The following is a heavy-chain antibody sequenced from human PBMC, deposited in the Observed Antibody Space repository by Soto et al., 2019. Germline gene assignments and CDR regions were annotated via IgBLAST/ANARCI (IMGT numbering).Heavy chain of an antibody. Sequence: QVQLQESGPGLVKSSQTLSLTCTVSSGSISTGGYYWSWIRQHPGKGLEWIGYIYYSGNTYYNPSLKSRLTISLDTSRNQFSLKLSSVTAADTAVYYCARDKDYGDYEVFDYWGQGTLVTVSS. D-gene: IGHD4-17*01. CDR3: ARDKDYGDYEVFDY. CDR1: SGSISTGGYY. J-gene: IGHJ4*02. CDR2: IYYSGNT. V-gene: IGHV4-31*03.